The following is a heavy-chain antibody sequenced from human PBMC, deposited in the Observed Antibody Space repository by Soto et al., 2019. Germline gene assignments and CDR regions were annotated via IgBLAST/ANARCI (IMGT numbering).Heavy chain of an antibody. CDR1: GFTFDTYG. D-gene: IGHD1-1*01. Sequence: PGGSLRLSCGASGFTFDTYGIHWVRQAPGKGLEWVALISYEGSNKYYSDSVKGRFTISRDNSKSTLFLHMNSLRVEDTGVYYCVRVNPGNNLYYFNGLDVWGQGTSVTVSS. CDR2: ISYEGSNK. V-gene: IGHV3-30-3*01. J-gene: IGHJ6*02. CDR3: VRVNPGNNLYYFNGLDV.